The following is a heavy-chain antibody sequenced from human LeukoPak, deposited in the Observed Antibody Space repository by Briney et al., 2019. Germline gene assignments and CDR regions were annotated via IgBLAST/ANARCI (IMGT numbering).Heavy chain of an antibody. Sequence: SETLCLSCTVSGGSISSSSYYWGWIRQPPGKGLEWIGSIYYSGSTYYNPSLKSRVTISVDTSKNQFSLKLSSVTAADTAVYYCARGNCSSTSCSPPDYWGQGTLVTVSS. J-gene: IGHJ4*02. CDR2: IYYSGST. D-gene: IGHD2-2*01. CDR3: ARGNCSSTSCSPPDY. CDR1: GGSISSSSYY. V-gene: IGHV4-39*01.